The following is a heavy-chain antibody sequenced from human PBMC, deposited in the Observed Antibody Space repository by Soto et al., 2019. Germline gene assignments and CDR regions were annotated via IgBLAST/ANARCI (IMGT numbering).Heavy chain of an antibody. J-gene: IGHJ6*03. CDR2: ISWNSGSI. CDR3: AKGPGSFNYYYMDV. D-gene: IGHD1-26*01. Sequence: EVQLVESGGGLVQPGRSLRLSCAASGFTFDDYAMHWVRQAPGKGLEWVSGISWNSGSIGSADSVKGRFTISRDNAKNSLYLQMNSLRAEDTALYYCAKGPGSFNYYYMDVWGKGTTVTVSS. V-gene: IGHV3-9*01. CDR1: GFTFDDYA.